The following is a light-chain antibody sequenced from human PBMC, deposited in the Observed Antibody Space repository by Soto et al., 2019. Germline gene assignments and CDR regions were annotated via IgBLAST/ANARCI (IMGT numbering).Light chain of an antibody. CDR1: NIGSKN. CDR2: RDS. V-gene: IGLV3-9*01. J-gene: IGLJ3*02. CDR3: QVWDSSTARV. Sequence: SYELTQPLSVSVALGQTARITCGGNNIGSKNLHWYQQKPGQATVLVIYRDSNRPSGIPERFSGSNSGNTATLTISRAQAGDEADYYCQVWDSSTARVFGGGTKLTVL.